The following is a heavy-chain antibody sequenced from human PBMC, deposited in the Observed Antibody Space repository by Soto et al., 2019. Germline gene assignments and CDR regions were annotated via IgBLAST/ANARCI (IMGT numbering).Heavy chain of an antibody. CDR2: IKSKTDGGTT. D-gene: IGHD5-12*01. V-gene: IGHV3-15*07. CDR1: GFTFSNAW. J-gene: IGHJ6*04. CDR3: TTGRIVATTNYYYYYGMDV. Sequence: PGGSLRLSCAASGFTFSNAWMNWVRQAPGKGLEWVGRIKSKTDGGTTDYAAPVKGRFTISRDDSKNTLYLQMNSLKTEDTAVYYCTTGRIVATTNYYYYYGMDVWGKGTTVTVSS.